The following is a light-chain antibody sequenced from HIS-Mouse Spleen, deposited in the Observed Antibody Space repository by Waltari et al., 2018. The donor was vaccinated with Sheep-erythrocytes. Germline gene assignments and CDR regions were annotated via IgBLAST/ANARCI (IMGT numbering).Light chain of an antibody. CDR1: QRPLHSNGYNY. CDR3: MQALQTPPYT. J-gene: IGKJ2*01. V-gene: IGKV2-28*01. CDR2: LGS. Sequence: DLVMTQSPLSLPVTPGEPASISCRSSQRPLHSNGYNYLDWYRQKPGQSPQLLIYLGSNRASGVPDRFSGSGSGTDFTLKISRVEAEDVGVYYCMQALQTPPYTFGQGTKLEIK.